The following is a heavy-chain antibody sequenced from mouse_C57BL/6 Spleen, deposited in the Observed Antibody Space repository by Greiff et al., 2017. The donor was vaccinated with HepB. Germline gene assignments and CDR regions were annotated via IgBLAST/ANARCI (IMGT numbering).Heavy chain of an antibody. V-gene: IGHV7-1*01. Sequence: EVKLVESGGGLVQSGRSLRLSCATSGFTFSDFYMEWVRQAPGKGLEWIAASRNKANDYTTEYSASVKGRVIVSRDTSQSILYLQMNALRAEDTAIYYCARDLTYAMDYWGQGTSVTVSS. J-gene: IGHJ4*01. CDR3: ARDLTYAMDY. CDR2: SRNKANDYTT. CDR1: GFTFSDFY.